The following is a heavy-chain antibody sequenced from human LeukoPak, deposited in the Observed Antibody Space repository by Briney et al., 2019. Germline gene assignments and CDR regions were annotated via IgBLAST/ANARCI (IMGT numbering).Heavy chain of an antibody. V-gene: IGHV3-74*01. CDR2: IGSDGSST. Sequence: GGSLRLSCAASGFTFSSYWMHWVRQAPGKGLVWVSRIGSDGSSTNYADSVKGRFTISRDNAKNTLYLQVNSLRAEDTAVYYCTRESSSSYYYGLDVWGQGTTVTVSS. J-gene: IGHJ6*02. CDR3: TRESSSSYYYGLDV. CDR1: GFTFSSYW. D-gene: IGHD6-6*01.